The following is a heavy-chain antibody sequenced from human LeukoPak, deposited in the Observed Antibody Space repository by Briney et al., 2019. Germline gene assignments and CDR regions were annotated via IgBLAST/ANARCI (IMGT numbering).Heavy chain of an antibody. V-gene: IGHV3-23*01. Sequence: GGSLRLSCAASGFTFSSYAMSWVRQAPGRGLEWVSAISGSGGSTYYADSVKGRFTISRDNSKNTLYLQMNSLRAEDTAVYYCAKLINSGSYEGFDYWGQGTLVTVSS. J-gene: IGHJ4*02. CDR3: AKLINSGSYEGFDY. CDR2: ISGSGGST. D-gene: IGHD1-26*01. CDR1: GFTFSSYA.